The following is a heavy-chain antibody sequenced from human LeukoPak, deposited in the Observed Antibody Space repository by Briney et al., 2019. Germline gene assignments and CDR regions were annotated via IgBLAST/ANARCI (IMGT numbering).Heavy chain of an antibody. J-gene: IGHJ4*02. Sequence: PGGSLRLSCAASGFTVNTNYMNWVRQAPGKGLEWVSGIYSDGSTYYADSVKGRFTFSRDNSKNTLYLQMNSLRADDTAVYYCTKAEQSPPTYWGQGTLVTVSS. CDR1: GFTVNTNY. D-gene: IGHD6-19*01. V-gene: IGHV3-53*01. CDR3: TKAEQSPPTY. CDR2: IYSDGST.